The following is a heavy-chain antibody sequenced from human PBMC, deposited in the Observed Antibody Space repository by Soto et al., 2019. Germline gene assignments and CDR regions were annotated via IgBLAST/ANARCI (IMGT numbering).Heavy chain of an antibody. CDR1: GCSISIYY. D-gene: IGHD4-17*01. CDR2: IYYSGST. J-gene: IGHJ6*04. V-gene: IGHV4-59*01. Sequence: SETLPRTGTVSGCSISIYYWTWIRQPPGKGLEWIGYIYYSGSTYYNPSLKSRVTISVDTSKNQFSLRLNSVTAADTDVYYCARRTVNTIHNYGVDVRGKGTRVT. CDR3: ARRTVNTIHNYGVDV.